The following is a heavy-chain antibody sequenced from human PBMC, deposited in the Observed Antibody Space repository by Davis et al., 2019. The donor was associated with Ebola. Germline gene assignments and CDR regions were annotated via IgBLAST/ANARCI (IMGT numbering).Heavy chain of an antibody. V-gene: IGHV1-18*04. J-gene: IGHJ4*02. CDR1: GYSFPNHD. CDR3: AKRRDNGGNYFDH. CDR2: ISPFSGNT. D-gene: IGHD2-8*01. Sequence: ASVKVSCKASGYSFPNHDISWVRQAPGQGLEWMGWISPFSGNTLYAQDLQDRVTMTRDTSTTTVYMELRSLRPDDTAVYYCAKRRDNGGNYFDHWGQGTLVTVAS.